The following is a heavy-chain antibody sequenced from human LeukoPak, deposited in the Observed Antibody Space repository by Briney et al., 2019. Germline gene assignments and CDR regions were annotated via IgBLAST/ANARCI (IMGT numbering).Heavy chain of an antibody. CDR2: IYYSGST. J-gene: IGHJ6*03. Sequence: PSETLSLTCTVSGGSISSGGYYWSWIRQHPGKGLEWIGYIYYSGSTYYNPSLKSRVTISVDTSKNQFSLKLSSVTAADTAVYYCARDPADYYYMDVRGKGTTVTVSS. CDR1: GGSISSGGYY. CDR3: ARDPADYYYMDV. D-gene: IGHD6-25*01. V-gene: IGHV4-31*03.